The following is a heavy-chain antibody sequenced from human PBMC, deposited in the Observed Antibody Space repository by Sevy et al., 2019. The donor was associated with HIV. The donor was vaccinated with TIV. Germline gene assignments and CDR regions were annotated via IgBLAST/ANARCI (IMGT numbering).Heavy chain of an antibody. Sequence: GGSLRLSCAASGFTVSSSYMSWVRQAPGKGLEWVSIINSGGSTYYADPVKVRFNNSKDNSQNTLYLQMNNLRAEDTAVYYWATAMYEKGFHHWGQGTLVTVSS. J-gene: IGHJ1*01. V-gene: IGHV3-53*01. CDR2: INSGGST. CDR3: ATAMYEKGFHH. CDR1: GFTVSSSY. D-gene: IGHD2-8*01.